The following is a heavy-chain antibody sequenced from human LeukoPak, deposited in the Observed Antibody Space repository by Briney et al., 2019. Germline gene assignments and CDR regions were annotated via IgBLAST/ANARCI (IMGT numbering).Heavy chain of an antibody. CDR1: GGSISSSSYY. CDR2: VYYSGIT. CDR3: ARQRGYHYDSATNRFSDL. D-gene: IGHD3-22*01. Sequence: SETLSLTCTVSGGSISSSSYYWGWIRQPPGKGLEWIGSVYYSGITYYNPSLKSRVTISVDTSKNQFSLRQSSVTTADTAVYYCARQRGYHYDSATNRFSDLWGQGTRVTVSS. J-gene: IGHJ5*02. V-gene: IGHV4-39*01.